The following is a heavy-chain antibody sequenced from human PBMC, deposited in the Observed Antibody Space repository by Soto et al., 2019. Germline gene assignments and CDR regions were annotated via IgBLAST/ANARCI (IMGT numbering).Heavy chain of an antibody. D-gene: IGHD2-2*02. CDR3: ARIRGGFCSSTSCYSRNNWFDP. CDR1: GGSFSCYY. CDR2: INHSGST. Sequence: ASETLSLTCAVYGGSFSCYYWSWIRQPPGKGLEWIGEINHSGSTNYNPSLKSRVTISVDTSKNQFSLKLSSVTAADTAVYYCARIRGGFCSSTSCYSRNNWFDPWGQGTLVTVSS. J-gene: IGHJ5*02. V-gene: IGHV4-34*01.